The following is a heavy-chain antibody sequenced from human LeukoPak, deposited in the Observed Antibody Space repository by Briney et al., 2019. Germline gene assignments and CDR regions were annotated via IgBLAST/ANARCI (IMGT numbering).Heavy chain of an antibody. CDR3: ARDQFWDGYYDFWSGYTSNRGEFDY. V-gene: IGHV1-2*02. D-gene: IGHD3-3*01. J-gene: IGHJ4*02. CDR2: INPSSGGT. Sequence: GSSVKVSCKASGYTFTGYYMHWVRQAPGQGLEWMGWINPSSGGTNYAQKFQGRVTMTRDTSISTAYMELSRLRSDDTAVYYCARDQFWDGYYDFWSGYTSNRGEFDYWGQGTLVTVSS. CDR1: GYTFTGYY.